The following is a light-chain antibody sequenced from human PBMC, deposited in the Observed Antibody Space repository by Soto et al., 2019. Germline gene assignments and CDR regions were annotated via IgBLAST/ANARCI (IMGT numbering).Light chain of an antibody. CDR2: DTS. J-gene: IGLJ3*02. CDR3: LLAYSSSRPV. Sequence: QAVVTQEPSLTVSPGGTVTLTCGSSTGDVTSGHYPYWFQQKPGQAPRTLIYDTSNKHSWTPARFSGSLLGGKAALTLSGAQPEDEAIDDCLLAYSSSRPVFGGGTKLTVL. CDR1: TGDVTSGHY. V-gene: IGLV7-46*01.